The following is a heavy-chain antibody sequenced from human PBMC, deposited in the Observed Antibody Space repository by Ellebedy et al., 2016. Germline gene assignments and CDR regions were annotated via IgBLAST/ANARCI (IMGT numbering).Heavy chain of an antibody. CDR2: ISGSGGST. J-gene: IGHJ4*02. Sequence: GESLKISCVASGFTFSNSGMCWVRQAPGKGLEWVAGISGSGGSTYYADSVKGRFTISRDISSSTRYLQMNSLRVEDTAVYYCAKEAGEQWLVYFDYWGQGTLVTVSS. CDR3: AKEAGEQWLVYFDY. V-gene: IGHV3-23*01. CDR1: GFTFSNSG. D-gene: IGHD6-19*01.